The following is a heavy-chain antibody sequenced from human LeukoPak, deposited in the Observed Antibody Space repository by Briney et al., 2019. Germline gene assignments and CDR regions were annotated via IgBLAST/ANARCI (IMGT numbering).Heavy chain of an antibody. Sequence: SETLSLTCAVYGGSFSGYYWSWIRQPPGKGLEWIGEINHSGSTNYNPSLKSRVTISVDTSKNQFSLKLSSVTAADTAVYYCARGRNPRTAGYCSGGSCYRIGMDVWGQGPRSPSP. J-gene: IGHJ6*02. V-gene: IGHV4-34*01. D-gene: IGHD2-15*01. CDR1: GGSFSGYY. CDR2: INHSGST. CDR3: ARGRNPRTAGYCSGGSCYRIGMDV.